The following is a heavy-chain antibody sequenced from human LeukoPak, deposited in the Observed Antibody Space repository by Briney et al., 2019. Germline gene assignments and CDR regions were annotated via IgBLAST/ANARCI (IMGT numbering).Heavy chain of an antibody. CDR1: GFTFSRYA. V-gene: IGHV3-30*04. D-gene: IGHD6-13*01. CDR3: ARDVGSSSWAPSDYYYGMDV. J-gene: IGHJ6*02. CDR2: TSYDGSNK. Sequence: GGSLRLSCAASGFTFSRYAMHWVRQAPGMGLEWVAVTSYDGSNKDYADSVKGRFTISRGNSKNTLYLQMNSLRAEDTAVYYCARDVGSSSWAPSDYYYGMDVWGQGTTVTVSS.